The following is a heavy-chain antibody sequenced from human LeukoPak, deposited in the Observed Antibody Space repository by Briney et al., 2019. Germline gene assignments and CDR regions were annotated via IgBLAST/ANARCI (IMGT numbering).Heavy chain of an antibody. CDR3: ARRYYDNSGHSYGYYFDY. CDR1: GYTFIDYY. J-gene: IGHJ4*02. V-gene: IGHV1-46*01. CDR2: INPRGGST. Sequence: GASVKVSCKASGYTFIDYYMHWVRQAPGQGLEWMGIINPRGGSTIYAQDFQGRVTLTRDTSTSTVYMELSSLRSEDTAVYYCARRYYDNSGHSYGYYFDYWGQGTLVTLSS. D-gene: IGHD3-22*01.